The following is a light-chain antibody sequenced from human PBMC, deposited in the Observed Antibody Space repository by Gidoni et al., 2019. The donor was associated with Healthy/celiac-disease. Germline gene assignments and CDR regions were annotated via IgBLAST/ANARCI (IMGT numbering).Light chain of an antibody. V-gene: IGKV1-33*01. CDR2: DAS. Sequence: DIQMTQSPSSLSASVGDRVTITCQASQDISNYLNWYQQKPGKATKLLIYDASNLETGVPSRFSGSGSGTDFTVTISSLQPEDIATYYFQQYDNLPYTFGQXTKLEIK. J-gene: IGKJ2*01. CDR1: QDISNY. CDR3: QQYDNLPYT.